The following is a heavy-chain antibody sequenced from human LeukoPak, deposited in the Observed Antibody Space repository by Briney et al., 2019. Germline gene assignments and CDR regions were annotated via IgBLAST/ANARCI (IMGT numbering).Heavy chain of an antibody. CDR3: ASPGFSATWLSFDY. CDR2: IIPIFGIA. V-gene: IGHV1-69*04. Sequence: GASVKVSCKASGGTFSSYAISWGRQAPGQGLEWIGRIIPIFGIANYAQKFQGRVTSTADKSTSTAYMELSSLRSEDTAVYYCASPGFSATWLSFDYWGQGTLVTVSS. D-gene: IGHD3-22*01. CDR1: GGTFSSYA. J-gene: IGHJ4*02.